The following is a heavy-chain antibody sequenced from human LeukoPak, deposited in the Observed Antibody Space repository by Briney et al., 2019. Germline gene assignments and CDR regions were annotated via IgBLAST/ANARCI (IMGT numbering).Heavy chain of an antibody. D-gene: IGHD2-2*01. CDR2: ISGSGGST. V-gene: IGHV3-23*01. J-gene: IGHJ1*01. Sequence: GGSLRLSCAASGFTFSSYAMSWVRQAPGKGLEWVSAISGSGGSTYYADSVKGRFTISRDSSKNTLYLQMNSLRAEDTAVYYCAKDLYGSAPAPGYFQHWGQGTLVTVSS. CDR1: GFTFSSYA. CDR3: AKDLYGSAPAPGYFQH.